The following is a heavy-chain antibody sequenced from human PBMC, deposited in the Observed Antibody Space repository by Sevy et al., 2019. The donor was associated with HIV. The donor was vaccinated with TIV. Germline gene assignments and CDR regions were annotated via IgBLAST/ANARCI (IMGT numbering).Heavy chain of an antibody. V-gene: IGHV1-2*05. CDR1: GYNFIGYY. D-gene: IGHD6-6*01. CDR2: INRNSGVT. CDR3: ASRPTALLHDY. Sequence: ASVKVSCKASGYNFIGYYIHWVRQAPGQGLEWMGRINRNSGVTHYAQNFQGRVTMTRDTSISTAYMEMSRLRSDDTDVYYCASRPTALLHDYWGQGTLVTVSS. J-gene: IGHJ4*02.